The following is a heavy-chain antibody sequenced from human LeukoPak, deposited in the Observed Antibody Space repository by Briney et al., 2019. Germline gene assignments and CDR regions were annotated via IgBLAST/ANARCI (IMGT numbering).Heavy chain of an antibody. J-gene: IGHJ3*01. CDR1: GFNLSSYL. D-gene: IGHD1-14*01. Sequence: GGSLRLSCAASGFNLSSYLMSWVRQAPGKGLEWVANIKKDGSEENYADSVKGRFTVSRDNSKNSLYLQMNSLRGEDTAIYYCARSNPNRNALDLWGQGTMATISS. V-gene: IGHV3-7*01. CDR3: ARSNPNRNALDL. CDR2: IKKDGSEE.